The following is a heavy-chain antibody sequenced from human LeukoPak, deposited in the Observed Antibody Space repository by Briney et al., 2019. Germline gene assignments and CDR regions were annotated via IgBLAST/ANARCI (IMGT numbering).Heavy chain of an antibody. V-gene: IGHV3-53*01. CDR2: IYPGDST. Sequence: PGGSLRLSCAASGFTVSGNYMGWVRQAPGKGLEWVSIIYPGDSTYYADSVKGRFTISRNNSKNTLDLQMNSLRAEDTAVYFCARPTSGQSFDIWGQGTMVTVSS. CDR3: ARPTSGQSFDI. CDR1: GFTVSGNY. D-gene: IGHD6-19*01. J-gene: IGHJ3*02.